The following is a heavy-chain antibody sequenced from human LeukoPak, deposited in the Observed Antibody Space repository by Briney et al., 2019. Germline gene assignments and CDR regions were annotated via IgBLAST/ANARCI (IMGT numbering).Heavy chain of an antibody. CDR3: ARVRYSSGWRNSMDVFDI. CDR1: GFTFSSYW. D-gene: IGHD6-19*01. V-gene: IGHV3-74*01. J-gene: IGHJ3*02. Sequence: PGGSLRLSCAASGFTFSSYWMHWVRQAPGKGLVWVSRINSDGSSTSYADSVTGRYTISRDNAKNTLYLQINSQRAEDRAVYYCARVRYSSGWRNSMDVFDIWGEGTMVTVSS. CDR2: INSDGSST.